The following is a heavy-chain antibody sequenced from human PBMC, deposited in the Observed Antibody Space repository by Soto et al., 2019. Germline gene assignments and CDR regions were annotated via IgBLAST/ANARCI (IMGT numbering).Heavy chain of an antibody. CDR2: ISGSGGST. D-gene: IGHD5-12*01. Sequence: PGGSLRLSCAASGFTFSSYAMSWVRQAPGKGLEWVSAISGSGGSTYYADSVKGRFTISRDNSKNTLYLQMNSLRAEDTAVYYCAKVGVEMATITSYYFDYWGQGTLVTVSS. CDR1: GFTFSSYA. V-gene: IGHV3-23*01. CDR3: AKVGVEMATITSYYFDY. J-gene: IGHJ4*02.